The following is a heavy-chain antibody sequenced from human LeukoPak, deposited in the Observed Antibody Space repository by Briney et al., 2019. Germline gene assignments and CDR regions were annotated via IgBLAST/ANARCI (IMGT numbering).Heavy chain of an antibody. CDR2: IRYDGSNK. D-gene: IGHD3-10*01. CDR1: GFTFSSYG. Sequence: PGGSLRLSCAASGFTFSSYGMHWVRQAPGKGLEWVAFIRYDGSNKYYADSVKGRFTISRDNSKNTLYLQMNSPKTEDTAVYYCTAICYGSGTYYDYYYGMDVWGQGTTVTVSS. V-gene: IGHV3-30*02. J-gene: IGHJ6*02. CDR3: TAICYGSGTYYDYYYGMDV.